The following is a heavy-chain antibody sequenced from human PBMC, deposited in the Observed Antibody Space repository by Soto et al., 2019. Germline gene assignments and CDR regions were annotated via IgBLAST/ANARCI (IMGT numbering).Heavy chain of an antibody. D-gene: IGHD5-18*01. CDR1: GGTFSSYA. CDR2: IIPIFGTA. V-gene: IGHV1-69*06. Sequence: SVKVSCKPSGGTFSSYAISWVRQAPGQGLEWMGGIIPIFGTANYAQKFQGRVTITADRSTNTVYMELSSLRSEDTAVYYCARDLNVRSSYNLDYWGQGTLVTVSS. CDR3: ARDLNVRSSYNLDY. J-gene: IGHJ4*02.